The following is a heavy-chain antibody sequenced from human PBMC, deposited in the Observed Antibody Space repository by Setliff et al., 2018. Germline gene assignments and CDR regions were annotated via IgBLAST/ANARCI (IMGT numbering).Heavy chain of an antibody. D-gene: IGHD3-22*01. J-gene: IGHJ4*02. Sequence: SETLSLTCTVSGYSISSDSYWGCIRQPPGKGLEWIGSIYHSGRNYYNPSLKSRVIISVDTSKNQFSLMLISVTAAGTAVYYCARHYYDSGGYYIDYWGQGTLVTLSS. CDR3: ARHYYDSGGYYIDY. CDR2: IYHSGRN. CDR1: GYSISSDSY. V-gene: IGHV4-38-2*02.